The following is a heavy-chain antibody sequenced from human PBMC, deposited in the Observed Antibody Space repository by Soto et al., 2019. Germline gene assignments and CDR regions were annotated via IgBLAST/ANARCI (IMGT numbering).Heavy chain of an antibody. Sequence: SLRLSCAASGFIFSSYGMHWVRQAPGKGLEWVAVIWYDGSNTYYADPVKGRFTISRDNSKNTLFLQMNSLRDEDTAAYYCASSAAWGRGTLVTVSS. CDR2: IWYDGSNT. D-gene: IGHD6-19*01. CDR1: GFIFSSYG. V-gene: IGHV3-33*01. CDR3: ASSAA. J-gene: IGHJ5*02.